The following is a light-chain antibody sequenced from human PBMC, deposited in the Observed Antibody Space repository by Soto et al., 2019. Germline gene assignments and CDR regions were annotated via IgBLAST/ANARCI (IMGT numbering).Light chain of an antibody. CDR3: CSYAGTYPLV. J-gene: IGLJ1*01. CDR1: SSDVGGYNY. V-gene: IGLV2-11*01. Sequence: QSALTQPRSVSGSPGQSVTISCTGTSSDVGGYNYVSWYQQHPGKAPKLMMFDVNKRPSGVPDRISGSKFGNTASLTISGLQTEDEADYYCCSYAGTYPLVFGSGTKLTVL. CDR2: DVN.